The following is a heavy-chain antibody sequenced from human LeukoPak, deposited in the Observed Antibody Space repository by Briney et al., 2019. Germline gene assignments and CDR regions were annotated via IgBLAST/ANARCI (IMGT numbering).Heavy chain of an antibody. CDR1: GGSFSGYS. V-gene: IGHV4-34*01. Sequence: SETLSLTCDVYGGSFSGYSWTWTRHPPGKGLEYIWEINPSGSPNYNPSLKSRVTISLDPSKPQFSLKLSSVTAADTAVYFCARAVEEISSSYFYYYHMDVWVKGTTVTVSS. CDR2: INPSGSP. CDR3: ARAVEEISSSYFYYYHMDV. D-gene: IGHD6-6*01. J-gene: IGHJ6*03.